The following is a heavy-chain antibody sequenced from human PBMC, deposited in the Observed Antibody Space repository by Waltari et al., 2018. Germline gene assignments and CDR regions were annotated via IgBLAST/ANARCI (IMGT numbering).Heavy chain of an antibody. Sequence: VPLPSSGPFLFPPSAPLSLPCPVSGASLVRSPSPWTWLRQSAGEGLEWMGRVSSTGTTDENPARRGRGIISADTSKNQFSLKLHSVNATDTATYYCTSGYQLLRPLDAFGFWGLGTMVTVSS. CDR1: GASLVRSPSP. CDR3: TSGYQLLRPLDAFGF. J-gene: IGHJ3*01. D-gene: IGHD2-2*01. V-gene: IGHV4-61*02. CDR2: VSSTGTT.